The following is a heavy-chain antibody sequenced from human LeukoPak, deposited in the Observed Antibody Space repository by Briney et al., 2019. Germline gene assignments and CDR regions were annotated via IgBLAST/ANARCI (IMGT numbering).Heavy chain of an antibody. CDR2: IYYSGST. Sequence: PSETLSLTCTVSGGSISSYYWSWIRQPPGKGLEWIGYIYYSGSTNYNPSLKSRVTISVDTSKNQFSLKLSSVTAADTAVYYCARQAVAGTHYFDYWGQGTLVTVSS. CDR1: GGSISSYY. J-gene: IGHJ4*02. D-gene: IGHD6-19*01. CDR3: ARQAVAGTHYFDY. V-gene: IGHV4-59*08.